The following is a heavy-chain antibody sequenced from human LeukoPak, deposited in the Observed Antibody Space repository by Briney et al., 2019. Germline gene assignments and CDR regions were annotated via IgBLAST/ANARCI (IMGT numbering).Heavy chain of an antibody. V-gene: IGHV4-39*07. CDR2: IYYSGTT. CDR3: TRESSSSSGY. CDR1: GGSISSSSHH. D-gene: IGHD6-6*01. J-gene: IGHJ4*02. Sequence: SETLSLTCTVSGGSISSSSHHWAWVRQPPGKGLEWIGSIYYSGTTYYKPSLQSRVTISVDTSKNQFSLKLSSVTAADTAMYYCTRESSSSSGYWGQGTLVTVFS.